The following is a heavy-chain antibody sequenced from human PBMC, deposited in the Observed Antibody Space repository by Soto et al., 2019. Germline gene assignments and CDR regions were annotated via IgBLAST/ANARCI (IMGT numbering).Heavy chain of an antibody. CDR3: VKGAWLDY. Sequence: PGGSLRLSCAASGFTFSTFDMTWVRQAPGKGLEWVSLIRGVAGSTHYADSVKGRFTISKDNSKNMLYLEMNSLRADDTAVYFCVKGAWLDYWGQGTLVTVSS. J-gene: IGHJ4*02. CDR2: IRGVAGST. V-gene: IGHV3-23*01. CDR1: GFTFSTFD.